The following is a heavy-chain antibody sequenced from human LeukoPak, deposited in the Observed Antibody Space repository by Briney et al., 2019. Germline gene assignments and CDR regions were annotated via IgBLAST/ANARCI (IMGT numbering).Heavy chain of an antibody. CDR1: GFTFNTYA. J-gene: IGHJ4*02. D-gene: IGHD4-17*01. CDR2: ISNDGGDK. CDR3: ATGRAAVTDSKGY. Sequence: GGSLRLSCEGSGFTFNTYAMHWVRQAPGKGLQWVSIISNDGGDKHYADSVKGRFTISRDNSQNTLYLHLNSLRPEDTAVYYCATGRAAVTDSKGYWGQGTLVTVSS. V-gene: IGHV3-30*04.